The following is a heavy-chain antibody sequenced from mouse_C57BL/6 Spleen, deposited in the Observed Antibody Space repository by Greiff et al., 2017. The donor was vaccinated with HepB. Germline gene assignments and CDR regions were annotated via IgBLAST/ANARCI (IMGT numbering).Heavy chain of an antibody. J-gene: IGHJ4*01. Sequence: EVQVVESGGGLVKPGGSLKLSCAASGFTFSSYTMSWVRQTPEKRLEWVATISGGGGNTYYPDSVKGRFTISRDNAKNTLYLQMSSLRSEDTALYYCARHGGNYVYAMDYWGQGTSVTVSS. CDR2: ISGGGGNT. D-gene: IGHD2-1*01. CDR1: GFTFSSYT. CDR3: ARHGGNYVYAMDY. V-gene: IGHV5-9*01.